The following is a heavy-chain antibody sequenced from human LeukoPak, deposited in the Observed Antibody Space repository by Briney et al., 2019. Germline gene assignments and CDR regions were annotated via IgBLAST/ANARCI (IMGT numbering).Heavy chain of an antibody. Sequence: GGSLRLSCAASGFTFSSYGMHWVRQAPGKGLEWVAFIRYDGSNKYYADSVKGRFTISRDNSKNTLYLQMNSLRAEDTAVYYCARDHRRSSGWYGPFDYWGQGTLVTVSS. V-gene: IGHV3-30*02. D-gene: IGHD6-19*01. CDR1: GFTFSSYG. J-gene: IGHJ4*02. CDR3: ARDHRRSSGWYGPFDY. CDR2: IRYDGSNK.